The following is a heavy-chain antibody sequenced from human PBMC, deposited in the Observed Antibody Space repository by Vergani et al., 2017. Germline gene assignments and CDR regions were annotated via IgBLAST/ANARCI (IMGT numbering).Heavy chain of an antibody. CDR3: ASRDITIFGVVIISGYYYYGMDV. J-gene: IGHJ6*02. CDR1: GGTFSSYA. V-gene: IGHV1-69*13. Sequence: QVKLVQSGAEVKKPGSSVKVSCKASGGTFSSYAISWVRQAPGQGLEWMGGIIPIFGTANYAQKFQGRVTITADESTSTAYMELSSLRSEDTAVYYCASRDITIFGVVIISGYYYYGMDVWGQGTTVTVSS. D-gene: IGHD3-3*01. CDR2: IIPIFGTA.